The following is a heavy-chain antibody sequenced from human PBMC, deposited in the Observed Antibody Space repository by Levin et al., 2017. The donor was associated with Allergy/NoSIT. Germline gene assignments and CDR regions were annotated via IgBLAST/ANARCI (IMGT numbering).Heavy chain of an antibody. Sequence: GGSLRLSCAASGFTFSSYSMNWVRQAPGKGLERVSYISSSSSTIYYADSVKGRFTISRDNAKNSLYLQMNSLRAEDTAVYYCASLVRGLDAFDIWGQGTMVTVSS. V-gene: IGHV3-48*01. CDR3: ASLVRGLDAFDI. J-gene: IGHJ3*02. CDR2: ISSSSSTI. CDR1: GFTFSSYS. D-gene: IGHD3-10*01.